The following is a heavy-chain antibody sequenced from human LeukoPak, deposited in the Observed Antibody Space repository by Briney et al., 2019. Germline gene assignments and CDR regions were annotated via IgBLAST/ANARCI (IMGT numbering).Heavy chain of an antibody. Sequence: PGGSLRLSCAASGFTFDDYAMHWVRQVPGKGLEWVSLINGDGGSRTYADSVKGRFIISRDNNKNFLYLQMNSLRTEGSALYYCVKASRNYYGSGSPVDFDYWGQGTLVTVSS. V-gene: IGHV3-43*02. CDR2: INGDGGSR. CDR3: VKASRNYYGSGSPVDFDY. J-gene: IGHJ4*02. CDR1: GFTFDDYA. D-gene: IGHD3-10*01.